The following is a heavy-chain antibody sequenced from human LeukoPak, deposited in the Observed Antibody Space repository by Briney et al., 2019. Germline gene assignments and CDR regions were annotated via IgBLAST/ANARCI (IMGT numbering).Heavy chain of an antibody. J-gene: IGHJ4*02. Sequence: SSGTLSLTCAVYGGSFSGYYWSWIRQPPGKGLEWIGEINHSGSTNYNPSLKSRVTISVDTSKNQFSLKLSSVTAADTAVYYCARGRYCSGGSCYVDYWGQGTLVTVSS. CDR1: GGSFSGYY. CDR2: INHSGST. CDR3: ARGRYCSGGSCYVDY. D-gene: IGHD2-15*01. V-gene: IGHV4-34*01.